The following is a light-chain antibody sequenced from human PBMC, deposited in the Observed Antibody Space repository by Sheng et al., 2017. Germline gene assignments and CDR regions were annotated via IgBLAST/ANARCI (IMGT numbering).Light chain of an antibody. J-gene: IGKJ4*01. CDR3: QQSHSTPLT. CDR2: GAS. V-gene: IGKV3-15*01. CDR1: QSVGSK. Sequence: EIVMTQSPATLSVSPGERATLSCRASQSVGSKLAWYQRKPGQSPRLLIYGASTRATGIPARFSGSGSGTEFTLTISSLQSEDFATYYCQQSHSTPLTFGGGTKVEIK.